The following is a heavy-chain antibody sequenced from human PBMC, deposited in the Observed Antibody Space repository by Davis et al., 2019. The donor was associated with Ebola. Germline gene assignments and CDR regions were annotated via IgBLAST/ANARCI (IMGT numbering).Heavy chain of an antibody. CDR1: GYTFTSYG. CDR3: ARLFSGLYYSGMDV. D-gene: IGHD5-12*01. CDR2: ISAYNGNT. Sequence: AASVKVSCKASGYTFTSYGISWVRQAPGQGLEWMGWISAYNGNTNYAQKLQGRVTITRDTSASTAYMELSSLRSEDTAVYYCARLFSGLYYSGMDVWGKGTTVTVSS. V-gene: IGHV1-18*04. J-gene: IGHJ6*04.